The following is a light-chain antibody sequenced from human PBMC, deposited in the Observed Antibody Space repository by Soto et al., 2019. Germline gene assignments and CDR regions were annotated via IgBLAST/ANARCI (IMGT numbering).Light chain of an antibody. Sequence: EIVLTQSPATLSLFPGERATLSCRASQSVSSFLAWYQQKPGQAPRLLIYDTSNRATGIPARFSGSGSGTDFTLTISSLEPEDFAVYYCQQGGNWPLYAFGRGTKLEIK. CDR1: QSVSSF. CDR3: QQGGNWPLYA. J-gene: IGKJ2*01. CDR2: DTS. V-gene: IGKV3-11*01.